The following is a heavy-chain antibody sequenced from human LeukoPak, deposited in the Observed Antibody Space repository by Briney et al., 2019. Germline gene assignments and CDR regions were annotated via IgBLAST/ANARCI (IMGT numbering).Heavy chain of an antibody. Sequence: PGGSLRLSCAASGFTFSDYYMSWIRQAPGKGLEWVSYISSSGSTIYYADSVKGRFTISRDNAKNSLYLQMNSLRAEDAAVYYCARHSRYYYDSSGYLVWGQGTLVTVSS. J-gene: IGHJ4*02. D-gene: IGHD3-22*01. CDR1: GFTFSDYY. V-gene: IGHV3-11*01. CDR2: ISSSGSTI. CDR3: ARHSRYYYDSSGYLV.